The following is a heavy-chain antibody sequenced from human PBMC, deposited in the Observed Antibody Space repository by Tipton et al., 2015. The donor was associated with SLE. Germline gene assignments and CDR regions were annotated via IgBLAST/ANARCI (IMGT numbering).Heavy chain of an antibody. CDR3: ARARYGSGSYGQENYYMDV. CDR1: GFTFSSYW. V-gene: IGHV3-74*01. Sequence: SLRLSCAASGFTFSSYWMYWVRQVPGKGLVWVSRIKYDGSVTSYADSVKGRFTISRDNAKNSLYLEMKSLRGEDTALYYCARARYGSGSYGQENYYMDVWGKGTMVTVYS. D-gene: IGHD3-10*01. J-gene: IGHJ6*03. CDR2: IKYDGSVT.